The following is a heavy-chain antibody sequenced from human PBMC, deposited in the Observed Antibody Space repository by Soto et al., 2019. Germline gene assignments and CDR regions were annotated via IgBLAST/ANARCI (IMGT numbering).Heavy chain of an antibody. CDR1: GFDFSSYG. Sequence: ESGGGVVQPGTSLRLSCAASGFDFSSYGMHWVRQTPGKGLEWVAVLGFDGGGRYYADSVKGRFTISRDNSKKMLYLQMDSLSAGDTASYYCAREPVGPNYAMDVWGQGTTVTVSS. CDR3: AREPVGPNYAMDV. V-gene: IGHV3-33*01. D-gene: IGHD1-26*01. J-gene: IGHJ6*02. CDR2: LGFDGGGR.